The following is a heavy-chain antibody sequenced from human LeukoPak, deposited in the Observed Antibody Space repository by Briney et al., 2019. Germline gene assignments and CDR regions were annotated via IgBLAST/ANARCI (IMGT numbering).Heavy chain of an antibody. Sequence: GGFLRLSCAASGFTFSSYEMNWVRQAPGKGLEWVSYISSSGSTIYYADSVKGRFTISRDNSKNTLYLQMNSLRAEDTAVYYCATGAMATPLDYWGQGTLVTVSS. J-gene: IGHJ4*02. D-gene: IGHD5-24*01. V-gene: IGHV3-48*03. CDR2: ISSSGSTI. CDR3: ATGAMATPLDY. CDR1: GFTFSSYE.